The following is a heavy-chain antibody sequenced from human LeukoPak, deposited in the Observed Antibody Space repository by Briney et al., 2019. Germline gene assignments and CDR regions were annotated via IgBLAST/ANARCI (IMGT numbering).Heavy chain of an antibody. V-gene: IGHV4-4*02. D-gene: IGHD4-17*01. CDR2: VHLDGRT. CDR1: GGSISSTNW. J-gene: IGHJ4*02. Sequence: SGTLSLICGVSGGSISSTNWWTWVRQPPGKGLEGIGEVHLDGRTNYNPSLESRLTMSVDLSENHISLKLTSVTAADTAVYYCASGEDYGDYPSFNYWGQGTLVTVSS. CDR3: ASGEDYGDYPSFNY.